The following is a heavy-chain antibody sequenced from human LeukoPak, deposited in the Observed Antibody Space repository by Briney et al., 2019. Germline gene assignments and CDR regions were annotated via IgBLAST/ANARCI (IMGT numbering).Heavy chain of an antibody. Sequence: GGSLRLSCAASGFTFSSYSMNWVRQAPGKGLEWVSYISSSSSTIYHADSVKGRFTISRDNSKNTVYLQMNSLGAEGTAVYYCARYGGYSSGPLDSWGQGTLVTVSS. J-gene: IGHJ4*02. D-gene: IGHD5-18*01. CDR2: ISSSSSTI. CDR3: ARYGGYSSGPLDS. V-gene: IGHV3-48*01. CDR1: GFTFSSYS.